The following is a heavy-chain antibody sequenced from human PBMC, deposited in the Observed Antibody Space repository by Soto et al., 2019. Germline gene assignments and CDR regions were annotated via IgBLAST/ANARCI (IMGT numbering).Heavy chain of an antibody. Sequence: QLQLQESGPGLVKPSETLSLTCTVSGDSISSGTYFWGWVRQPPGKGLEWIGSIYHSGSTYYNPSLNSRVTISVDTSKNHFSLKLRSVTAADTAVYYCARHLGQGYFDYWGQGTLVTVSS. V-gene: IGHV4-39*01. CDR1: GDSISSGTYF. CDR3: ARHLGQGYFDY. CDR2: IYHSGST. J-gene: IGHJ4*02.